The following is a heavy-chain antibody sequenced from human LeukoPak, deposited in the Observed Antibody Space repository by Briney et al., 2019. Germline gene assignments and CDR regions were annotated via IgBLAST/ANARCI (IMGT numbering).Heavy chain of an antibody. CDR1: GYTFTSYD. Sequence: GASVKVSCKASGYTFTSYDINWVRQATGQGLEWMGWMNPNSGNTGYAQKFQGRVTMTRNTSISTAYMELSSLRSEDTAVYYCARGLGIRGSYDELAFDIWGQGTMVTVSS. J-gene: IGHJ3*02. V-gene: IGHV1-8*01. D-gene: IGHD1-26*01. CDR2: MNPNSGNT. CDR3: ARGLGIRGSYDELAFDI.